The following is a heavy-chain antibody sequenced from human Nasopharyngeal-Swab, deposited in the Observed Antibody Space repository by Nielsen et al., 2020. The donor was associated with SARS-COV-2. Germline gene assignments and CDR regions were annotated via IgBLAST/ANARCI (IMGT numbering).Heavy chain of an antibody. CDR3: ARGLVLLWFGESITFDY. V-gene: IGHV3-21*01. Sequence: GGSLRLSCAASGFTFSSYSMNWVRQAPGKGLEWVSSISSSSSYIYYADSVKGRFTISRDNAKNSLYLQMNSLRAEDTAVYYCARGLVLLWFGESITFDYWGQGTLVTVSS. J-gene: IGHJ4*02. D-gene: IGHD3-10*01. CDR1: GFTFSSYS. CDR2: ISSSSSYI.